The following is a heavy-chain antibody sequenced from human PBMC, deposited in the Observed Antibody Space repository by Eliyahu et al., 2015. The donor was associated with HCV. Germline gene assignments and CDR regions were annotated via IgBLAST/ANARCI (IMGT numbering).Heavy chain of an antibody. CDR1: GGSISXGGYX. Sequence: QLQLQESGSGLVKPSQTLSLTCAVSGGSISXGGYXWSWIRQPPRKGLEWIGYIYHSGSTYYNPSLKSRVTISVDRSKNQFSLKLSSVTAADTAVYYCARAQLGGLRLGELSFNDAFDIWGQGTMVTVSS. CDR3: ARAQLGGLRLGELSFNDAFDI. J-gene: IGHJ3*02. CDR2: IYHSGST. D-gene: IGHD3-16*02. V-gene: IGHV4-30-2*01.